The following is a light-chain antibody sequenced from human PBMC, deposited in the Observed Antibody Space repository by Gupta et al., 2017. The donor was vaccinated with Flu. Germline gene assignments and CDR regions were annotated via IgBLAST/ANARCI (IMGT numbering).Light chain of an antibody. V-gene: IGKV1-39*01. CDR1: QSISSY. Sequence: SSLSASVGDRVTITCRASQSISSYLNWYQQKPGKAPKLLIYAASSLQSGVPSRFSGSGSGTDFTLTISSLQPEDFATYYCQQSYSTPWTFGQGTKVEIK. CDR3: QQSYSTPWT. CDR2: AAS. J-gene: IGKJ1*01.